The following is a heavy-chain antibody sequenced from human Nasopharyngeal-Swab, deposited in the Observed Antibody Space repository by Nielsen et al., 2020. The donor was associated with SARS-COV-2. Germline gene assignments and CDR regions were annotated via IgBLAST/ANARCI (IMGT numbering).Heavy chain of an antibody. CDR2: MYSSGRT. D-gene: IGHD1-1*01. Sequence: WIRQPPGKGLESIGHMYSSGRTHYNPSLKSRVTMSLDTSRNQFSLRLNSVTAADTAVYYCARAILNLGRGDYMDVWGKGTTVTVSS. CDR3: ARAILNLGRGDYMDV. J-gene: IGHJ6*03. V-gene: IGHV4-28*03.